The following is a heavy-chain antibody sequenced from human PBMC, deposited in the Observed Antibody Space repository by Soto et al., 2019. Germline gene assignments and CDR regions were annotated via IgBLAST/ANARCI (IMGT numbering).Heavy chain of an antibody. CDR3: AKRAETGFSPFGY. D-gene: IGHD3-9*01. V-gene: IGHV3-23*01. J-gene: IGHJ4*02. Sequence: EMQLLESGGGLVQPGGSLRLSCAASGFIFSSYAMSWVRQAPGRGLEWVSAISGNGRSLYYADSMKGRFTISRDNPRKTLYLQLNSLSAEDTAVYYCAKRAETGFSPFGYWGQGILVTVSS. CDR1: GFIFSSYA. CDR2: ISGNGRSL.